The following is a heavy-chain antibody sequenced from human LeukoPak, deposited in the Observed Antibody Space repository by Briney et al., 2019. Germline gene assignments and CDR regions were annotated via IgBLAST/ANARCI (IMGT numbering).Heavy chain of an antibody. D-gene: IGHD3-10*01. J-gene: IGHJ4*02. Sequence: SSETLSLTCTVSGGSISSGGYYWSWIRQHPGKGLEWIGYIYYSGSTYYNPSLKSRVTISVDTSKNQFSLELSSVTAADTAVYYCAMLVYGSGSALDYWGQGTLVTVSS. CDR3: AMLVYGSGSALDY. V-gene: IGHV4-31*03. CDR2: IYYSGST. CDR1: GGSISSGGYY.